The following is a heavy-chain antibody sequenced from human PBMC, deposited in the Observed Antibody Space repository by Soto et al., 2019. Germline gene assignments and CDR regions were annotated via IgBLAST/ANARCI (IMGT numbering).Heavy chain of an antibody. CDR1: GGSFSGYY. J-gene: IGHJ4*02. Sequence: TLSLTCAVYGGSFSGYYWSWIRQPPGKGLEWIGEINHSGSTNYNPSLKSRVTISVDTSKNQFSLKLSSVTAADTAVYYCARGYSSSWLYYFDYWGQGTLVTVSS. D-gene: IGHD6-13*01. V-gene: IGHV4-34*01. CDR2: INHSGST. CDR3: ARGYSSSWLYYFDY.